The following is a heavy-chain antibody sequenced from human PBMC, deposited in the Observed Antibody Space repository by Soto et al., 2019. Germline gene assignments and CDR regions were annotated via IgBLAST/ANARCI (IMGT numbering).Heavy chain of an antibody. V-gene: IGHV3-23*01. CDR3: AKDHYYDSSGYNMPSWAFDI. D-gene: IGHD3-22*01. Sequence: EVQLLESGGGLVQPGGSLRLSCAASGFTFSSYAMNWVRQAPGKGLEWVSAISGSGGSTYYADSVKGRFTISRDNSKNTLYLQMNSLRAEDTAVYYCAKDHYYDSSGYNMPSWAFDIWGQGTMVTVSS. CDR1: GFTFSSYA. J-gene: IGHJ3*02. CDR2: ISGSGGST.